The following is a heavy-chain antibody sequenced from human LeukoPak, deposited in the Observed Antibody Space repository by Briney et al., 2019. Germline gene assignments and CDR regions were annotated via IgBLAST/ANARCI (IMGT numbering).Heavy chain of an antibody. D-gene: IGHD2-2*01. CDR3: AKQYCSSTSCYSMDV. J-gene: IGHJ6*04. CDR1: GFTFSSYA. Sequence: HGGSLRLSCAAPGFTFSSYAMSWVRQAPGKGLEWVSAISGSGGSTYYADSVKGRFTISRDNSKNTLYLQMNSLRAEDTAVYYCAKQYCSSTSCYSMDVWGKGTTVTVSS. CDR2: ISGSGGST. V-gene: IGHV3-23*01.